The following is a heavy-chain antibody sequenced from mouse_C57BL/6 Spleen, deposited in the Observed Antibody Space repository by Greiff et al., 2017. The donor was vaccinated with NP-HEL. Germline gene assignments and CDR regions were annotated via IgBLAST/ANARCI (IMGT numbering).Heavy chain of an antibody. V-gene: IGHV5-17*01. Sequence: EVKLVESGGGLVKPGGSLKLSCAASGFTFSDYGMHWVRQAPEKGLEWVAYISSGSSTIYYADTVKGRFTISRDNAKNTLFLQMTSLRSEDTAMYYCAKGSYGHYFDYWGQGTTLTVSS. CDR2: ISSGSSTI. D-gene: IGHD1-1*01. J-gene: IGHJ2*01. CDR3: AKGSYGHYFDY. CDR1: GFTFSDYG.